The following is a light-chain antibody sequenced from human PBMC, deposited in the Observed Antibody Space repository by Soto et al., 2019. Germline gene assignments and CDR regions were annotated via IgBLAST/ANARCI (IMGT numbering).Light chain of an antibody. CDR3: QQLNKYPST. J-gene: IGKJ4*01. CDR1: QSISSY. CDR2: GAS. Sequence: DIQMTQSPSSLAASVGARVTITCRASQSISSYLGWYQQKPGKAPKLLIYGASTLQSGVPSRFSGSGSGTDFTLTISSLQPEDFATYYCQQLNKYPSTFGGGTKVEIK. V-gene: IGKV1-9*01.